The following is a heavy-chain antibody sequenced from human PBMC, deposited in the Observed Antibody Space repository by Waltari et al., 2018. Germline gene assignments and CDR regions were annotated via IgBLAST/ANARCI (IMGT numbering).Heavy chain of an antibody. CDR3: AKAPQVTMIPFH. V-gene: IGHV3-23*01. Sequence: EVQLLESGGGLVQPGGSLRLSCAVAGFTFNSYAMSWVRQAPGKGLEWVSVISGSGVSTYYADSVKGRFTISRDNSKNTLYLQMNSLRAEDTAVYYCAKAPQVTMIPFHWGQGTLVTVSS. J-gene: IGHJ4*02. CDR1: GFTFNSYA. D-gene: IGHD3-22*01. CDR2: ISGSGVST.